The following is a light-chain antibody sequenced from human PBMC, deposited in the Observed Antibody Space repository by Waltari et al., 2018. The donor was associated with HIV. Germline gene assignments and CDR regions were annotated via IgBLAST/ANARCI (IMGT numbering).Light chain of an antibody. Sequence: EIEMTQSPAPLSVSPGERAPLSCRASQSVSTNLAWYQQKAGQAPRLLIYGASTRATGIAARFSGSGSGTAFTLTISSLQSEDFAVYYCQQYNNRPPWTFGQGTKVEI. V-gene: IGKV3-15*01. J-gene: IGKJ1*01. CDR3: QQYNNRPPWT. CDR2: GAS. CDR1: QSVSTN.